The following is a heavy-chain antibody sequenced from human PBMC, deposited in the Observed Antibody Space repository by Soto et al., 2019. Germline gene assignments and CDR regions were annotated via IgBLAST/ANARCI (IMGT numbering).Heavy chain of an antibody. D-gene: IGHD6-19*01. CDR3: ARTYLYRSGWYYFDY. CDR2: IYPGDSDT. CDR1: GYSFTSYW. V-gene: IGHV5-51*01. Sequence: GESRKISCTGSGYSFTSYWIGWVRQMPVKGLEWMGIIYPGDSDTRYSPSFPGQVTISADKSISTAYLQWSSLKASDTAMYYCARTYLYRSGWYYFDYWGQGTLVNVSS. J-gene: IGHJ4*02.